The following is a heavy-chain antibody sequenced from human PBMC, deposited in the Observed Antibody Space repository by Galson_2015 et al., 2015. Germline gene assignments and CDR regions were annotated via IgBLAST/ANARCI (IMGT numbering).Heavy chain of an antibody. CDR3: AHSFPRGSYYHHDAFDI. CDR2: IYWDDDK. V-gene: IGHV2-5*02. J-gene: IGHJ3*02. D-gene: IGHD3-10*01. CDR1: GFSLSTRGVG. Sequence: PALVKPTQTLTLTCTFSGFSLSTRGVGVGWIRQPPGKALEWLALIYWDDDKRYSPSLKSRLTITKDTSKNQVVLTMTNMDPVDTATYYCAHSFPRGSYYHHDAFDIWGQGTMVTVSS.